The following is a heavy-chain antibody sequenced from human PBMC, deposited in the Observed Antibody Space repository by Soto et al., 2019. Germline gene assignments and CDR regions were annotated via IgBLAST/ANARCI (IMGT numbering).Heavy chain of an antibody. CDR3: ASIRPRYCSSTSCFINWFDP. CDR1: GGSFSGYY. Sequence: SETLSLTCAVYGGSFSGYYWSWIRQPPGKGLEWIGEINHSGSTNYNPSLKSRVTISVDTSKNQFSLKLSSVTAADTAVYYCASIRPRYCSSTSCFINWFDPWGQGTLVTVSS. J-gene: IGHJ5*02. D-gene: IGHD2-2*01. CDR2: INHSGST. V-gene: IGHV4-34*01.